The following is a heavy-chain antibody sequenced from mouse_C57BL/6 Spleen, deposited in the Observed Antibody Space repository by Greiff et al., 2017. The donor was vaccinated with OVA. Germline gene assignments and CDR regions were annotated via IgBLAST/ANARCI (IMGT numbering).Heavy chain of an antibody. V-gene: IGHV2-2*01. Sequence: VHLVESGPGLVQPSQSLSITCTVSGFSLTSYGVHWVRQSPGKGLEWLGVIWSGGSTDYNAAFISRLSISKDNSKSQVFFKMNSLQADDTAIYYCARKHYYGSSYHYYAMDYWGQGTSVTVSS. CDR1: GFSLTSYG. D-gene: IGHD1-1*01. J-gene: IGHJ4*01. CDR3: ARKHYYGSSYHYYAMDY. CDR2: IWSGGST.